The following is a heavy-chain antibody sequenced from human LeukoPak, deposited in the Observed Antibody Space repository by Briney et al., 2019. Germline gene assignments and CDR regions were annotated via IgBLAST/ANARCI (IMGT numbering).Heavy chain of an antibody. Sequence: GGSLRLSCAASGFTFSSYWMHWVRQAPGKGLVWVSRINSDGSSTNYADSVKGRFTISRDNAKNTLYLQMNSLRAEDTAVYYCAKVAERDSGSYGRAFDYFDYWGQGTLVTVSS. V-gene: IGHV3-74*01. CDR2: INSDGSST. D-gene: IGHD1-26*01. CDR3: AKVAERDSGSYGRAFDYFDY. J-gene: IGHJ4*02. CDR1: GFTFSSYW.